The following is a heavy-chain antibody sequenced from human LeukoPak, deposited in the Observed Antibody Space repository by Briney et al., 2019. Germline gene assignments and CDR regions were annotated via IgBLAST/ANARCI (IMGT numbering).Heavy chain of an antibody. CDR3: ARDGDYLYYYGMDV. Sequence: GSLRLSCAASGFTFSSYSINWIRQPPGKGLEWIGEINHSGSTNYNPSLKSRVTISVDTSKNQFSLKLSSVTAADTAVYYCARDGDYLYYYGMDVWGQGTTVTVSS. V-gene: IGHV4-34*01. CDR1: GFTFSSYS. CDR2: INHSGST. J-gene: IGHJ6*02. D-gene: IGHD4-11*01.